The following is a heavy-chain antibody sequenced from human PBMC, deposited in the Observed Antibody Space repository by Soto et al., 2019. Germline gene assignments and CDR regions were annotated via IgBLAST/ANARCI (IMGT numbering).Heavy chain of an antibody. CDR1: GFTFTSSA. D-gene: IGHD2-15*01. CDR3: AALMLGYCSGGSCYSGYYYMDV. J-gene: IGHJ6*03. Sequence: SVKVSCKASGFTFTSSAMQWVRQARGQRLEWIGWIVVGSGNTNYAQKFQERVTITRDMSTSTAYMELSSLRSEDAAVYYCAALMLGYCSGGSCYSGYYYMDVWGKGTTVTVSS. V-gene: IGHV1-58*02. CDR2: IVVGSGNT.